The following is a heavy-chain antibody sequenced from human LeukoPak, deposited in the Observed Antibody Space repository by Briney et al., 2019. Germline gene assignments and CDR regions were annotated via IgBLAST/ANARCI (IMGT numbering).Heavy chain of an antibody. CDR3: ARGGYSSSSRGHYYYYMGV. J-gene: IGHJ6*03. Sequence: PSETLSLTCAVHGGSFSGYYWNWIRQPPGKGLEWIGEINHSGSTNYNPSLKSRVTLSVDTSKNHFSLKLTSVTAADTAVYYCARGGYSSSSRGHYYYYMGVWGKGTTVTVSS. CDR1: GGSFSGYY. V-gene: IGHV4-34*01. D-gene: IGHD6-6*01. CDR2: INHSGST.